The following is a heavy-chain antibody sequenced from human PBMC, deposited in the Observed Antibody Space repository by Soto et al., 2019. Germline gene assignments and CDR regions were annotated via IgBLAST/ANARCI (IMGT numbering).Heavy chain of an antibody. CDR1: GFTFSSYA. CDR2: ISYDGSNK. V-gene: IGHV3-30-3*01. Sequence: QVQLVESGGGVVQPGRSLRLSCAASGFTFSSYAMHWVRQAPGKGLEWVAVISYDGSNKYYADSLKGRFTNSRDNSKNTLYLQMNSLRAEDRAVYYCARVGYSDFDYWGQGTLVTVAS. D-gene: IGHD2-2*02. J-gene: IGHJ4*02. CDR3: ARVGYSDFDY.